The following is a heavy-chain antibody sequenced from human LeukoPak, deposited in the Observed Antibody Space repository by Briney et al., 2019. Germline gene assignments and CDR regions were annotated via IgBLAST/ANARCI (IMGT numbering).Heavy chain of an antibody. CDR3: AKDGSYYDFWSGSVWFDP. Sequence: PGGSLRLSCAASGFTFGSYAMSWVRQAPGKGLEWVSAISGSGGSTYYADSVKGRFTISRDNSKNTLYLQMNSLRAEDTAVYYCAKDGSYYDFWSGSVWFDPWGQGTLVTVSS. CDR1: GFTFGSYA. CDR2: ISGSGGST. J-gene: IGHJ5*02. V-gene: IGHV3-23*01. D-gene: IGHD3-3*01.